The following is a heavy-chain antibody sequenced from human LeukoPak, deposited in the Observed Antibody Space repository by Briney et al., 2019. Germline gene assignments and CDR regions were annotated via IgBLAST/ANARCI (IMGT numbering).Heavy chain of an antibody. CDR2: IYYSGST. CDR1: GGSISSSSYY. V-gene: IGHV4-39*07. Sequence: SEILSLTCTVSGGSISSSSYYWGWIRQPPGKGLEWIGSIYYSGSTYYNPSLKSRVTISVDTSKNQFSLKLSSVTAADTAVYYCATLGHLDYWGQGTLVTVSS. J-gene: IGHJ4*02. CDR3: ATLGHLDY.